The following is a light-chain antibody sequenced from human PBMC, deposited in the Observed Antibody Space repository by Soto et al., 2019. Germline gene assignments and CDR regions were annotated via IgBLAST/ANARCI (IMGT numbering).Light chain of an antibody. V-gene: IGKV1-9*01. CDR2: AAS. CDR1: QGISTY. Sequence: IQLTQSPSFLSASVGDRVTITCRASQGISTYLAWYQHEPGKAPKLLISAASTLQSGVPSRFRGSGSGTEFTLTISSLQPEDFASYYCQQLNDYPLTFGGGTKVEI. CDR3: QQLNDYPLT. J-gene: IGKJ4*01.